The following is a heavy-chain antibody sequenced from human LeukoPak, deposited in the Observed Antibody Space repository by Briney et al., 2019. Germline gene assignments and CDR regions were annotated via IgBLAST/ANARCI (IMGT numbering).Heavy chain of an antibody. J-gene: IGHJ4*02. CDR2: MNPNSGNT. CDR1: GYTFTSHD. Sequence: ASVRVSCKASGYTFTSHDINWVRQATGQGLEWMGWMNPNSGNTGYAQKFQGRVTMTRNTSISTAYMELSSLRSEDTAVYYCARPYYYDSSGYDYWGQGTLVTVSS. V-gene: IGHV1-8*01. CDR3: ARPYYYDSSGYDY. D-gene: IGHD3-22*01.